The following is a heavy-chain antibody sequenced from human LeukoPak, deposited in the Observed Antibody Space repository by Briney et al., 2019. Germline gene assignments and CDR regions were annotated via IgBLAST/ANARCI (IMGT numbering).Heavy chain of an antibody. V-gene: IGHV1-8*01. J-gene: IGHJ4*02. Sequence: ASVKVSCKASGYSFTNHDINWVRQAPGQGLEWMGWMNPNRGSTGYAQKFQGRVSMTRDTSISTAYMELRSLTSDDTAVYYCAREVLPLDIWGQGTLVIVSS. CDR2: MNPNRGST. CDR1: GYSFTNHD. CDR3: AREVLPLDI.